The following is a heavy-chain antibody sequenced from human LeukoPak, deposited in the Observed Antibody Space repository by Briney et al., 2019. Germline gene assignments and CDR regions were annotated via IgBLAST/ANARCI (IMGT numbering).Heavy chain of an antibody. CDR2: INTNTGNP. CDR3: ASLTTLPKVGATFDAFDI. D-gene: IGHD1-26*01. V-gene: IGHV7-4-1*02. Sequence: ASVNVSCKASGYTFTSYAMNWVRQAPGQGLEWMGWINTNTGNPTYAQGFTGRFVFSLDTSVSTAYLQISSLKAEDTAVYYCASLTTLPKVGATFDAFDIWGQGTMVTVSS. J-gene: IGHJ3*02. CDR1: GYTFTSYA.